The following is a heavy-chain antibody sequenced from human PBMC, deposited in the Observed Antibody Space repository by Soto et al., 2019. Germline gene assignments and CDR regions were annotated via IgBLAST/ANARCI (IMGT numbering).Heavy chain of an antibody. CDR2: FDPEDGET. V-gene: IGHV1-24*01. CDR1: GYTLTEVS. Sequence: QVQLVQSGAEVKKPGASVKVSCKVSGYTLTEVSMHWVRQAPGKGLEWMGGFDPEDGETIYAQKFQGRVTMTEDTSTDTAYMELSSLRSEDTDVYYCATVSGYNEGFDYWGQGTLVTVSS. CDR3: ATVSGYNEGFDY. D-gene: IGHD5-12*01. J-gene: IGHJ4*02.